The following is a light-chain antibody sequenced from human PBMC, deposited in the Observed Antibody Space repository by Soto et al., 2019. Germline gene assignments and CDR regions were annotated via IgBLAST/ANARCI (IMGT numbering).Light chain of an antibody. CDR2: GAS. CDR3: QQRSNWPPLT. Sequence: EIVMTQSPATLSVSPGERATLSCRASQSVSSNLAWYQQKPGQAPRLLIFGASTRATGIPARFSGSGSGTAFTLTISSLEPEDFAVYYCQQRSNWPPLTFGGGTKVDI. CDR1: QSVSSN. V-gene: IGKV3-15*01. J-gene: IGKJ4*01.